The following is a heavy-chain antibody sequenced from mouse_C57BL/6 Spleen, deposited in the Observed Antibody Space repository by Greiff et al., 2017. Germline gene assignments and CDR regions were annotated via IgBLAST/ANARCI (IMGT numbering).Heavy chain of an antibody. D-gene: IGHD2-2*01. Sequence: VQLVESGAELAKPGASVKLSCKASGYTFTSYWMHWVKQRPGQGLEWIGYINPSSGYTKYNQKFKDKATLTADKSSSTAYMQLHSLTYEDSAVYCCARSGYGYDGPMHYGGQGPSVTVSS. CDR3: ARSGYGYDGPMHY. J-gene: IGHJ4*01. CDR2: INPSSGYT. CDR1: GYTFTSYW. V-gene: IGHV1-7*01.